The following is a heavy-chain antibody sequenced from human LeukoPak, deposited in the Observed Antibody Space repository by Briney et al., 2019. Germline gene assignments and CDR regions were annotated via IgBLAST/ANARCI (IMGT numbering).Heavy chain of an antibody. V-gene: IGHV3-30-3*01. CDR3: ARDSGIQLWVVVFYFDY. CDR2: ISYDGSNK. D-gene: IGHD5-18*01. CDR1: GFTFSSYA. J-gene: IGHJ4*02. Sequence: GRSLRLSCAASGFTFSSYAMHWVRQAPGKGLEWVAVISYDGSNKYYADSVKGRFTISRDNSKNTLYLQMNSLRAEDTAVYYCARDSGIQLWVVVFYFDYWGQGTLVTVSS.